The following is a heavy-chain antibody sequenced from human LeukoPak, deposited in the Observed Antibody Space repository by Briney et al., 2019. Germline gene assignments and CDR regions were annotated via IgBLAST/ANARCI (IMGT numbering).Heavy chain of an antibody. Sequence: ASVKVSCKVSGYXLTGSSMHWVRQAPGKGLEWMGGFDPEDGETIYAQKFQGRVTMTEDTSTDTAYMELSSLRSEDTAVYYCARSSRAWYRSFDYWGQGTLVTVSS. CDR3: ARSSRAWYRSFDY. CDR1: GYXLTGSS. J-gene: IGHJ4*02. V-gene: IGHV1-24*01. CDR2: FDPEDGET. D-gene: IGHD6-19*01.